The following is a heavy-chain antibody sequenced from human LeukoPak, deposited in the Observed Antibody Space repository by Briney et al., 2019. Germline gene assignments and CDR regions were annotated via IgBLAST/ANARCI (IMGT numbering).Heavy chain of an antibody. CDR1: GFSFSSYA. D-gene: IGHD5-18*01. CDR3: ARDVGRYSYGNDY. CDR2: IRYDGRNK. V-gene: IGHV3-30*02. Sequence: GGSLRLSCAASGFSFSSYAMHWVRQAPGKGLEWVAFIRYDGRNKYYADSVKGRFTISRDNSKNTLYLQMNSLRAEDTSVYYCARDVGRYSYGNDYWGQGTLVTVSS. J-gene: IGHJ4*02.